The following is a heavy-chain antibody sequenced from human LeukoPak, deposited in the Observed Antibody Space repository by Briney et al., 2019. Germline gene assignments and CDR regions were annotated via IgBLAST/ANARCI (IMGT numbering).Heavy chain of an antibody. D-gene: IGHD3-22*01. CDR3: ARDLGYYDSSGYYSVRYFDY. V-gene: IGHV4-4*07. CDR1: GGSISSYY. CDR2: TYTSGST. J-gene: IGHJ4*02. Sequence: SETLSLTCTVSGGSISSYYWSWIRQPAGKGLEWIGRTYTSGSTNYNPSLKSRVTISVDKSKNQFSLKLSSVTAADTAVYYCARDLGYYDSSGYYSVRYFDYWGQGTLVTVSS.